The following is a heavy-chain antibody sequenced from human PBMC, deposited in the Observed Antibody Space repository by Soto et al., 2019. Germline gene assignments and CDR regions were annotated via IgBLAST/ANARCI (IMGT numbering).Heavy chain of an antibody. Sequence: QVQLVQSGAEVKKPGSSVKVSCKASGGTFSSYAISWVRQAPGQGLEWMGGIIPIFGTANYAQKFQGRVTITAXASESXXYMELSSLRSEDTAVYYCARDYYDSSGYSHYGMDVWGQGTTVTVSS. CDR3: ARDYYDSSGYSHYGMDV. CDR2: IIPIFGTA. CDR1: GGTFSSYA. J-gene: IGHJ6*02. V-gene: IGHV1-69*12. D-gene: IGHD3-22*01.